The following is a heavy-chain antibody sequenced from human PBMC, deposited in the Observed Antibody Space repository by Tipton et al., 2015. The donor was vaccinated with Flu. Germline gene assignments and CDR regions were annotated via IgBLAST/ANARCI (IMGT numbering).Heavy chain of an antibody. Sequence: TLPLTCTASNDYLSDYYWNWIRQSPGKGLECLGSIHYTGKTLHDPSLKSLVTMVVDTSKNQFFLNLTSVTAADTAVYFCARDNWGGVFDYWGQGTMVSVSS. CDR2: IHYTGKT. J-gene: IGHJ3*01. CDR3: ARDNWGGVFDY. D-gene: IGHD7-27*01. V-gene: IGHV4-59*01. CDR1: NDYLSDYY.